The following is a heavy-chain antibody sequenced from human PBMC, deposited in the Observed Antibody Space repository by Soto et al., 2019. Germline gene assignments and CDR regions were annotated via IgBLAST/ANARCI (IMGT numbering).Heavy chain of an antibody. Sequence: PGGSLRLSCAASGFTFSSNSMNWVRQAPGKGLEWISYIDSRSGTIYYADSVKGRFTISRDNAKNSLYLQMNSLRDEDTAVYYCARDASYYSRWSGYYPSRNGRDVWGQGTTVTVAS. D-gene: IGHD3-3*01. CDR2: IDSRSGTI. J-gene: IGHJ6*02. V-gene: IGHV3-48*02. CDR1: GFTFSSNS. CDR3: ARDASYYSRWSGYYPSRNGRDV.